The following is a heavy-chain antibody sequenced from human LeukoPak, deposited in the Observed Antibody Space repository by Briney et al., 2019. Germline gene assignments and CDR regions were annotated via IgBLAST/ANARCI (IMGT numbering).Heavy chain of an antibody. CDR2: ISASGSNI. J-gene: IGHJ4*02. CDR3: VRVKGTYFDF. Sequence: PGGSLRLSCAASGFPFSSYSMNWVRPAPGKGLEWVSYISASGSNIYYLDSVKGRFTVSRDNAMNSLFLQMDRPRAEDTAVYYCVRVKGTYFDFWGQGTLVTVSS. V-gene: IGHV3-48*01. D-gene: IGHD1-1*01. CDR1: GFPFSSYS.